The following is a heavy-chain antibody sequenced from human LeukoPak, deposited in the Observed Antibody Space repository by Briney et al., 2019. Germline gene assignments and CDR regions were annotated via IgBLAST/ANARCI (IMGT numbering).Heavy chain of an antibody. CDR1: GYTITTYG. J-gene: IGHJ4*02. CDR2: ISAYNGNT. V-gene: IGHV1-18*04. CDR3: ARAYGSGSILGVFDY. Sequence: GASVKVSCKASGYTITTYGISWVRQAPGQGLEWMGWISAYNGNTNYAQKLQGRVTMTTDTSTSTAYMELRSLRSDDTAVYYCARAYGSGSILGVFDYWGQGTLVTVSS. D-gene: IGHD3-10*01.